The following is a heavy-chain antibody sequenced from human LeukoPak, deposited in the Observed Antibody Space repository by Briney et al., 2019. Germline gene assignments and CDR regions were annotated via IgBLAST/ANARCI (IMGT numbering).Heavy chain of an antibody. CDR1: GGSISSYY. V-gene: IGHV4-59*01. CDR3: ARDAARYYYDSSGYGDAFDI. CDR2: IYYSGST. Sequence: PSETLSLTCTVSGGSISSYYWSWIRQPPGKGLEWIGYIYYSGSTNYNPSLKSRVTISVDTSKNQFSLKLSSVTAADTAVYYCARDAARYYYDSSGYGDAFDIWGQGTMVTVSP. J-gene: IGHJ3*02. D-gene: IGHD3-22*01.